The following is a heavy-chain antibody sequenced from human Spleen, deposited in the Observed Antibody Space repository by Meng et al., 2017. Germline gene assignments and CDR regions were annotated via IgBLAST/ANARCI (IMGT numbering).Heavy chain of an antibody. CDR3: ARDRGSYQLNPFDY. CDR1: GYNFPDYY. J-gene: IGHJ4*02. Sequence: QVQLVQSGAEVKKPGASVKVSCKPSGYNFPDYYIHWVRRAPGQGLEWMGRIIPILGIANYAQKFQGRVTITADKSTSTAYMELSSLRSEDTAVYYCARDRGSYQLNPFDYWGQGTLVTVSS. V-gene: IGHV1-69*09. D-gene: IGHD1-26*01. CDR2: IIPILGIA.